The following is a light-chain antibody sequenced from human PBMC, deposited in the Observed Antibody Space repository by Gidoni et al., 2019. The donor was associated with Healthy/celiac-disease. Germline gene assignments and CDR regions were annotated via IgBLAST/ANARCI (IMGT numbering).Light chain of an antibody. CDR1: QSLLHSNGYNY. Sequence: DNEMTQTLLSLPVTPGQPASISCKSSQSLLHSNGYNYLDWYLQKPGQSPQLLIYLGSNRASGGPDRLSGSGSGADFTLQISRMEAADVVVYYCMQALQTPLFTFGPGTKVDIK. J-gene: IGKJ3*01. CDR3: MQALQTPLFT. CDR2: LGS. V-gene: IGKV2-28*01.